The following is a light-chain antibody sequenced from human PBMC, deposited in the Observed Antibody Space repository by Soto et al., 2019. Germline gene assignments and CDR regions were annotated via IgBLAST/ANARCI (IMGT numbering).Light chain of an antibody. CDR1: QSVSSS. CDR3: MQSIQLPWT. V-gene: IGKV3-15*01. CDR2: GAS. J-gene: IGKJ1*01. Sequence: EIVMTQSPATLSVSPGERATLSCRASQSVSSSLAWYQQKPGQAPRLLIYGASTGATGIPARFSGSGSGTDFSLTISSLQSEDFAVYYCMQSIQLPWTFGQGTKVEIK.